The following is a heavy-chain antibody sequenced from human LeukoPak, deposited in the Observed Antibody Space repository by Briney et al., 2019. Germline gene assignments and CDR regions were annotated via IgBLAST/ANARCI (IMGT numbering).Heavy chain of an antibody. J-gene: IGHJ4*02. Sequence: SETLSLTCTVSGDSISSSGYYWRWIRQPPGKGLEWIGEINHSGSTNYNPSLKSRVTISVDTSKNQFSLKLSSVTAADTAVYYCARRDYWGQGTLVTVSS. CDR2: INHSGST. CDR1: GDSISSSGYY. CDR3: ARRDY. V-gene: IGHV4-39*07.